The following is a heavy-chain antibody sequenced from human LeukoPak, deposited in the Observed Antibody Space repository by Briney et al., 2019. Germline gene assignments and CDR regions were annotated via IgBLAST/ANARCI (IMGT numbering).Heavy chain of an antibody. J-gene: IGHJ4*02. CDR1: GFTFSSYA. CDR2: ISGSGGST. CDR3: AKVTDVIWFGELPYEN. V-gene: IGHV3-23*01. Sequence: AGGSLRLSCAASGFTFSSYAMSWVRQAPGKGLEWVSAISGSGGSTYYADSVKGRFTISRDNSKNTLYLQMNSLRAEDTAVYYCAKVTDVIWFGELPYENWGQGTLVTVSS. D-gene: IGHD3-10*01.